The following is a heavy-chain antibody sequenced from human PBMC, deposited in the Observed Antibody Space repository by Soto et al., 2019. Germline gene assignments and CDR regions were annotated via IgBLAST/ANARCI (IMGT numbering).Heavy chain of an antibody. Sequence: VQLVESGGGVVQPGRSLRLSCAASGFTFSSNYMSWVRQAPGKGLEWVSVIYSGGSTYYADSVKGRFTISRDNSKNTLYLQMNSLRAEDTAVYYCATSSSSSYLYYYYGMDVWGQGTTVTVSS. J-gene: IGHJ6*02. D-gene: IGHD6-6*01. V-gene: IGHV3-66*01. CDR1: GFTFSSNY. CDR3: ATSSSSSYLYYYYGMDV. CDR2: IYSGGST.